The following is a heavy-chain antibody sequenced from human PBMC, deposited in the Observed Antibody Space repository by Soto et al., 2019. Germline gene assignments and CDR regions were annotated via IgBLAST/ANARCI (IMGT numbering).Heavy chain of an antibody. CDR1: GGSISSGGHY. Sequence: PSETLSLTCTVSGGSISSGGHYWSWIRQHPGKGLEWIGYIYYSGSTHYNPSLRSRVTISVDTSKNQFFLKLSSVTAADTAVYYCAGDRLGLPLDYWGRGTLVTVSS. V-gene: IGHV4-31*03. CDR2: IYYSGST. CDR3: AGDRLGLPLDY. D-gene: IGHD4-17*01. J-gene: IGHJ4*02.